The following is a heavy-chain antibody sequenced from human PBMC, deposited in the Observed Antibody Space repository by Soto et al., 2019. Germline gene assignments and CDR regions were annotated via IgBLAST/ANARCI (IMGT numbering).Heavy chain of an antibody. Sequence: PAETLSLTCTVSGGSISSYYWSWIRQPPGKGLEWIGYIYYSGSTNYNPSLKGRVTISGDTSKNQFSLKLYSVTTADTAMYYCARLPWADYGGIFDPWGQGTLVTVSS. V-gene: IGHV4-59*01. J-gene: IGHJ5*02. D-gene: IGHD4-17*01. CDR1: GGSISSYY. CDR2: IYYSGST. CDR3: ARLPWADYGGIFDP.